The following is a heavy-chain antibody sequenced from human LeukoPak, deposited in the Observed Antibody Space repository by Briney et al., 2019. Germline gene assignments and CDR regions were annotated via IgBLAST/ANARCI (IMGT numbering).Heavy chain of an antibody. CDR3: ARVFVHYDILTGCYDLYGMDV. J-gene: IGHJ6*02. V-gene: IGHV1-46*01. CDR2: INTRVGNT. D-gene: IGHD3-9*01. Sequence: ASVKVSCTASRYTFTSYYMHWVRQAPGHGVEWMGIINTRVGNTSYAQKCQGRVTMTRDTSTSTVYMELSSLRSEDTAVYYCARVFVHYDILTGCYDLYGMDVWGQGTTVTVSS. CDR1: RYTFTSYY.